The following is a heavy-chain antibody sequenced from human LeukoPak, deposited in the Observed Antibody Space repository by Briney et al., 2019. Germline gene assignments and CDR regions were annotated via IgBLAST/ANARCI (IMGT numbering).Heavy chain of an antibody. J-gene: IGHJ4*02. Sequence: PGGSLRLSCAASGFTFSSYSMNWVRQAPGKGLECVSSISSGNSYIYYADSVKGRFTISRDNAKNSLYLQMNRLRAEDTAVYYCARGVNSIAAAGTWFGYWGQGTLVTISS. D-gene: IGHD6-13*01. CDR1: GFTFSSYS. CDR2: ISSGNSYI. CDR3: ARGVNSIAAAGTWFGY. V-gene: IGHV3-21*01.